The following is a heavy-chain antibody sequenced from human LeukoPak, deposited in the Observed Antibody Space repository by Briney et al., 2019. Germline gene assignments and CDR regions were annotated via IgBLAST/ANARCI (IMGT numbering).Heavy chain of an antibody. CDR1: GFNFRGYY. J-gene: IGHJ4*02. D-gene: IGHD1-1*01. V-gene: IGHV3-11*04. CDR3: ARDPSWKILSHFDY. Sequence: PGGPLRLSCTASGFNFRGYYMTWIRQAPGKGLEWVSYISASGDTIYYGDSVKGRFTVSRDNAKNSLFLDMNTLKAEDTAVYYCARDPSWKILSHFDYWGQGTLVTVSS. CDR2: ISASGDTI.